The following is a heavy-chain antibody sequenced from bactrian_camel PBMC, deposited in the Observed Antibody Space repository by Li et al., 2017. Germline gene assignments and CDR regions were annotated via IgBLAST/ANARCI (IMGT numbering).Heavy chain of an antibody. CDR1: TYTYNRNF. Sequence: VQLVESGGGSVQAGGSLRLSCTAPTYTYNRNFMAWFRQGPGKEREGVASIHTAFGMESYAASVKGRFTISQDSAKNTVYLEMNSLKPEDTAIYYCAASKSPTCGGRPSSSLSFGYWGQGTQVTVS. CDR3: AASKSPTCGGRPSSSLSFGY. V-gene: IGHV3S40*01. J-gene: IGHJ6*01. D-gene: IGHD2*01. CDR2: IHTAFGME.